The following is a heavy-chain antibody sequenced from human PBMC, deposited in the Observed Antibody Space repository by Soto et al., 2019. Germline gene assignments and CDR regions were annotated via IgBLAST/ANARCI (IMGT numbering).Heavy chain of an antibody. CDR1: GFTFSSYC. CDR2: ISYDGSSE. CDR3: AKGSAGGGDTYRTD. D-gene: IGHD6-13*01. V-gene: IGHV3-30*18. Sequence: PGGSLRLSCAASGFTFSSYCMHWVRQAPGKGLEWVGVISYDGSSEYYADSAKGRFTTSRDNSKIMVYLQMNSLRAKYTALYFCAKGSAGGGDTYRTDWGKGTLVTGSS. J-gene: IGHJ4*02.